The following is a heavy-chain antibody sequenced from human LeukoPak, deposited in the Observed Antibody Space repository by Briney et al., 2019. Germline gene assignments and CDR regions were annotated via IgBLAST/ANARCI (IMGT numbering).Heavy chain of an antibody. CDR3: ARGGSWVAAAGTVTWFDP. CDR2: IYTSGST. D-gene: IGHD6-13*01. Sequence: SETLSLTCTVSGGSISSGSYYWSWIRQPAGKGLEWIGRIYTSGSTNYHPSLKSRVTISVDTSKNQFSLKLSSVTAADTAVYYCARGGSWVAAAGTVTWFDPWGQGTLVTVSS. J-gene: IGHJ5*02. CDR1: GGSISSGSYY. V-gene: IGHV4-61*02.